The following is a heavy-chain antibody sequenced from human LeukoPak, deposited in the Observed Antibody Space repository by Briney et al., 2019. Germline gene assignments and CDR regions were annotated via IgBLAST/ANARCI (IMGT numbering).Heavy chain of an antibody. D-gene: IGHD6-13*01. V-gene: IGHV3-53*01. CDR3: ARVKGGSSWYTAYYMDV. J-gene: IGHJ6*03. Sequence: PSETLSLTCTVSGGSISSYYMSWVRQAPGKGLEWVSVIYSGGSTYYADSVKGRFTISRDNSKNTLYLQMNSLRAEDTAVYYCARVKGGSSWYTAYYMDVWGKGTTVTVSS. CDR2: IYSGGST. CDR1: GGSISSYY.